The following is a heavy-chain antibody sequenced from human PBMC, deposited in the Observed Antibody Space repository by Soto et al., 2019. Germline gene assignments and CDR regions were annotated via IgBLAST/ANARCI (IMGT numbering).Heavy chain of an antibody. CDR3: ASARGDTYYYYMDV. CDR2: IYYSGST. CDR1: GGSISSSGYY. J-gene: IGHJ6*03. V-gene: IGHV4-39*01. D-gene: IGHD3-16*01. Sequence: SETLSLTCTVSGGSISSSGYYWGWIRQPPGKGLEWIGSIYYSGSTYYNPSLKSRVTISVDTSKNQFSLKLSSVTAADTAVYYCASARGDTYYYYMDVWAKGTTVTVSS.